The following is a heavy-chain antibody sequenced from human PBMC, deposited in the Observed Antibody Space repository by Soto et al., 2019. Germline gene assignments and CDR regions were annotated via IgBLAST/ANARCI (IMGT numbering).Heavy chain of an antibody. CDR2: IYYSGST. CDR1: GCSISSSSYY. Sequence: SETLSLTCTVSGCSISSSSYYWGWIRQPPGKGLEWIGSIYYSGSTYYNPSLKSRVTISVDTSKNQFSLKLSSVTAADTAVYYCARRTVRGVMSDNWFDPWGQGTLVTVSS. CDR3: ARRTVRGVMSDNWFDP. J-gene: IGHJ5*02. D-gene: IGHD3-10*01. V-gene: IGHV4-39*01.